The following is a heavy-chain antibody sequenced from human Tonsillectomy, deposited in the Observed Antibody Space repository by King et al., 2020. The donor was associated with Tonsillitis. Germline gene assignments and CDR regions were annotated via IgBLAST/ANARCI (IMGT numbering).Heavy chain of an antibody. J-gene: IGHJ4*02. D-gene: IGHD3-10*01. V-gene: IGHV3-49*05. CDR3: TRDDPGGVLLWFGESNPFDY. CDR2: IRSKAYGGTT. Sequence: VQLVESGGGLVKPGRSLRLSCTASGFTFGDYAMSWFRQAPGKGLEWVGFIRSKAYGGTTEYAASVKGRFTISRDDSKSIAYLQMNSLKTEDTAVYYCTRDDPGGVLLWFGESNPFDYWGQGTLVTVSS. CDR1: GFTFGDYA.